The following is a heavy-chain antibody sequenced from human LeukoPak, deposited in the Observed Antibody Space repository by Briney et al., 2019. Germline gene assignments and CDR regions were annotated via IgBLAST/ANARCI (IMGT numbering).Heavy chain of an antibody. CDR3: AKAFQSRGYYLWAPFDY. D-gene: IGHD3-22*01. CDR1: GFTFSSYG. Sequence: GGSLRLSSVASGFTFSSYGMHWVRQAPGKGLEWVAVISYDGSNEYYADSVKGRFTISRDNSKNTLYLQMNSLRAEDTAMYYCAKAFQSRGYYLWAPFDYWGQGTLVTVSS. J-gene: IGHJ4*02. CDR2: ISYDGSNE. V-gene: IGHV3-30*18.